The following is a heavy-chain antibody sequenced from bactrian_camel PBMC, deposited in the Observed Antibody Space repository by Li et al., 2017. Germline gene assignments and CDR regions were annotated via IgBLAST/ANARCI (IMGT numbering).Heavy chain of an antibody. CDR3: VKDAPQPLVGGACGTDNY. Sequence: SCAASKYTLRMAWFRQRPGMEREGVAIIYTSGGSSLYADSVKGRFTISQDTAKNSVYLQMNSLKSEDTAVYYCVKDAPQPLVGGACGTDNYWGQGTQVTVS. CDR1: KYTLR. D-gene: IGHD7*01. V-gene: IGHV3S64*01. CDR2: IYTSGGSS. J-gene: IGHJ4*01.